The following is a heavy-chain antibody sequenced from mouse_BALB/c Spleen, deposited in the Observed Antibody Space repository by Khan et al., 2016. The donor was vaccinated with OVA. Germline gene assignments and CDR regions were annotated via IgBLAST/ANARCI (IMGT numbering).Heavy chain of an antibody. CDR2: IYPGNSDT. CDR3: TRGGYSSFAY. J-gene: IGHJ3*01. D-gene: IGHD1-3*01. V-gene: IGHV1-5*01. Sequence: VQLKQSGTVLARPGASVKMSCKASGYSFTSYWMYWVKQRPGQGLEWIGGIYPGNSDTDYNQKFKGKAKLTAGTSASTACMELSSLTNEDSAVYYCTRGGYSSFAYWGQGTLVTVSA. CDR1: GYSFTSYW.